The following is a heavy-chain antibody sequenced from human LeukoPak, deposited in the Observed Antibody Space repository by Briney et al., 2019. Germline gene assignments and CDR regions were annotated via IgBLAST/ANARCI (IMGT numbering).Heavy chain of an antibody. CDR1: GFTFSSYE. D-gene: IGHD2-2*01. J-gene: IGHJ3*02. V-gene: IGHV3-48*03. CDR3: ARDQRSSGAFDI. Sequence: GGSLRLSRAASGFTFSSYEMNWVRQAPGKGLEWVSYISSSGSIIYYADSVKGRFTISRDNAKDSLYLQMNSLRAEDTAIYHCARDQRSSGAFDIWGQGTMVTVSS. CDR2: ISSSGSII.